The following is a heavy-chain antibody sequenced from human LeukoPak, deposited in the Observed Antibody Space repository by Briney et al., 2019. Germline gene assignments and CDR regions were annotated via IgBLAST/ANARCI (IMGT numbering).Heavy chain of an antibody. D-gene: IGHD5-12*01. CDR2: IRSSSET. Sequence: GRSLRLSCAASGFTFSSYGMHWVRHAPGKGLEWVSHIRSSSETFYADSVKGRFTISRDNARNSLYLQMNNLRGEDTAIYYCARDAGNSGYGCDLWGQGTLVTVSS. V-gene: IGHV3-48*01. CDR3: ARDAGNSGYGCDL. J-gene: IGHJ5*02. CDR1: GFTFSSYG.